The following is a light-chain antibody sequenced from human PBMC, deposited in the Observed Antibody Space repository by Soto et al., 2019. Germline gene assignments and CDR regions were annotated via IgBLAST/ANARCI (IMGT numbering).Light chain of an antibody. J-gene: IGKJ2*01. Sequence: DIPMTQSPSPLSASEGERATITCRASRRFSSWLAWYQQKPGKAPKFLIYDASSLESGVPSRFSGSGSGTEFTLTISSLQPDDFATYYCQQYDSYSGYTFGQGTKLEIK. CDR1: RRFSSW. CDR3: QQYDSYSGYT. CDR2: DAS. V-gene: IGKV1-5*01.